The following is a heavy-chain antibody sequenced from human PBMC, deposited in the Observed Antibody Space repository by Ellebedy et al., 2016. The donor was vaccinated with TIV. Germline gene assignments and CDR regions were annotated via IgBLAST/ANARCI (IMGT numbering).Heavy chain of an antibody. J-gene: IGHJ1*01. V-gene: IGHV5-10-1*01. CDR2: IDPSDSYT. CDR3: ARHIPPHLPVH. CDR1: GYSFTSYW. Sequence: GESLKISCKGSGYSFTSYWISWVRQMPGKGLEWMGKIDPSDSYTNYSPSFQGHVTISTDKSINTAYLQWSSLKASDTAMYDCARHIPPHLPVHWGQGTLVTVSS. D-gene: IGHD2-2*01.